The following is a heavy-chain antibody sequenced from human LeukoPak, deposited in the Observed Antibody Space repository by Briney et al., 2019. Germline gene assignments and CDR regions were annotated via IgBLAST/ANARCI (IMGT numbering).Heavy chain of an antibody. CDR3: ARDGNYYDSSGYYSTFDY. V-gene: IGHV1-2*02. Sequence: GASVKVSCKASGYTFTGYYMHWVRQAPGQGLEWMGWINPNSGGTNYAQKFQGRVTMTRDTSISTAYMELSRLRSDDTAVYYCARDGNYYDSSGYYSTFDYWGQGTLVTVSS. D-gene: IGHD3-22*01. CDR1: GYTFTGYY. CDR2: INPNSGGT. J-gene: IGHJ4*02.